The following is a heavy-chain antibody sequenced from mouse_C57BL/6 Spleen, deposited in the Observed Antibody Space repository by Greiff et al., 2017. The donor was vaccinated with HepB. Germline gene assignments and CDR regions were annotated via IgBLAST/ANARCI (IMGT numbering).Heavy chain of an antibody. D-gene: IGHD2-3*01. CDR2: IHPNSGST. J-gene: IGHJ2*01. CDR3: ARWDDGYYYFDD. V-gene: IGHV1-64*01. CDR1: GYTFTSYW. Sequence: VQLQQPGAELVKPGASVKLSCKASGYTFTSYWMHWVKQRPGQGLEWIGMIHPNSGSTNYNEKFKSKATLTVDKSSSTAYMQLSSLTSEDSAVYYCARWDDGYYYFDDWGQGTTLTVSS.